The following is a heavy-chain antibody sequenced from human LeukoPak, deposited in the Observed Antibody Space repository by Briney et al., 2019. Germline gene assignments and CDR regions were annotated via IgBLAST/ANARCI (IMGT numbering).Heavy chain of an antibody. D-gene: IGHD5-12*01. CDR3: ARDRGVATMDY. Sequence: PGESLRLSCDASRFTVSNNVITWVRQGPGKGLEWVAVISFDGNNKYYADSVKGRFTISRDDSKNTLSLQMNSLRPEDTAVYYCARDRGVATMDYWGQGTLVTVSS. V-gene: IGHV3-30*14. J-gene: IGHJ4*02. CDR1: RFTVSNNV. CDR2: ISFDGNNK.